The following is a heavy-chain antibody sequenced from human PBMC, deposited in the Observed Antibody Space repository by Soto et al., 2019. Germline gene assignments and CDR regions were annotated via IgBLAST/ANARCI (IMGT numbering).Heavy chain of an antibody. J-gene: IGHJ4*02. V-gene: IGHV1-69*01. CDR3: AIDACCCGGDCYSLVY. CDR2: IFPRLGTT. Sequence: QAHLEQSGAELKRPGASVKVSCKASGYTFNNYPISWVRQAPGQGLEWMGGIFPRLGTTTYAREVQGRVTMTADESTTTVSMTLTSLRSEDTAIYYCAIDACCCGGDCYSLVYWGQGTLVTVSS. D-gene: IGHD2-21*02. CDR1: GYTFNNYP.